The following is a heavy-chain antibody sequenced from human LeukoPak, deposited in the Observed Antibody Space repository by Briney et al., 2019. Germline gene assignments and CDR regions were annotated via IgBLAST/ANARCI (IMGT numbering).Heavy chain of an antibody. CDR1: GGSFSGYY. J-gene: IGHJ4*02. V-gene: IGHV4-34*01. Sequence: SETLSLTCAVYGGSFSGYYWSWIRQPPGKGLEWIGEINHRGSTNYNPSLKSRVTISVDTSKNQFSLGLNSVTAADTAVYYCATRGGNYYDSSGYFDYWARGTLVTVSS. D-gene: IGHD3-22*01. CDR3: ATRGGNYYDSSGYFDY. CDR2: INHRGST.